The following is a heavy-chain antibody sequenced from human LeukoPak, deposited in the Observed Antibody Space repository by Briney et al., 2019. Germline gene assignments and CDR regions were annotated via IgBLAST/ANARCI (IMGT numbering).Heavy chain of an antibody. CDR1: GFTFSSYW. J-gene: IGHJ4*02. V-gene: IGHV3-7*01. CDR2: ITQDGREK. CDR3: ARSGRSNWYDPRFDY. Sequence: PGGSLRLSCAASGFTFSSYWMSWVRQAPGKGLEWVANITQDGREKYSMDSVMGRFTVSRDNAKNLLYLQMNSLRAEDTAMYYCARSGRSNWYDPRFDYWGQGTLVPVSA. D-gene: IGHD6-13*01.